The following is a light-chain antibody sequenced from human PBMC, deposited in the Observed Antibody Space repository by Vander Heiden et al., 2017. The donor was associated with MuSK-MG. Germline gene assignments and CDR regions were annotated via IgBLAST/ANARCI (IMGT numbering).Light chain of an antibody. V-gene: IGLV2-8*02. J-gene: IGLJ3*02. CDR3: SSYAGSNNLV. Sequence: QSALTQPPSASRSPGHSVTISCTGTSSDVGGYNYVSWYQHHPGKAPNLIIYEVSKRPSGVPDRFSGSKSGNTASLTVSGLQAEDEADYYCSSYAGSNNLVFGGGTKLTVL. CDR1: SSDVGGYNY. CDR2: EVS.